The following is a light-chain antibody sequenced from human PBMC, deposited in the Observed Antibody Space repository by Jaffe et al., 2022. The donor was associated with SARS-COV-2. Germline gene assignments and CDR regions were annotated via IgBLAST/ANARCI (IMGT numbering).Light chain of an antibody. CDR2: FGS. J-gene: IGKJ2*03. Sequence: TQMTQSPSSLSASVGDRVTITCRASQSVSNYLNWYRQKPGRAPELLIYFGSTLQGGVPSRFSGSGSGTDFTLTISTLQPGDTGTYYCQQSYSAPYSFGQGTKLEIK. CDR1: QSVSNY. V-gene: IGKV1-39*01. CDR3: QQSYSAPYS.